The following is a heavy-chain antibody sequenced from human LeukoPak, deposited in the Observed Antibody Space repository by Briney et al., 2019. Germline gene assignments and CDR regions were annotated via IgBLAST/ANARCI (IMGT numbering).Heavy chain of an antibody. J-gene: IGHJ3*02. V-gene: IGHV4-59*01. Sequence: PSETLSLTCTVSGGSISSYYWSWNRQPPGKGLEWIGYIYYSGSTNYNPSLKSRVTISVDTSKNQFSLKLSSVTAADTAVYYCARTYASSGADIWGQGTMVTVSS. CDR1: GGSISSYY. CDR3: ARTYASSGADI. CDR2: IYYSGST. D-gene: IGHD3-22*01.